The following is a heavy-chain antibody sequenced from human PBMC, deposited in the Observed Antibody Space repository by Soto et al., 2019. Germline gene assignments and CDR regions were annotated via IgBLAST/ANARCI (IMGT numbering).Heavy chain of an antibody. J-gene: IGHJ5*02. CDR3: ASAAVPGWFDL. D-gene: IGHD2-15*01. CDR1: GGSISSGGYY. V-gene: IGHV4-31*01. CDR2: IYHSGST. Sequence: QVQLQESGPGLVKPSQTLSLTCAVSGGSISSGGYYWSWIRQPPGKGLEWIGYIYHSGSTYYNPFLMSLDTTSVDSSKKQCSLKPSSVTAADTAVDYCASAAVPGWFDLWGQGTLVTVSS.